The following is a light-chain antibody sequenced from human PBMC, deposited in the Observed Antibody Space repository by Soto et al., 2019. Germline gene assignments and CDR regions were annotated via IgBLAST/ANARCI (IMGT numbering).Light chain of an antibody. CDR2: EVS. CDR1: SSDVGGYNY. J-gene: IGLJ2*01. Sequence: QSALTQPPSASGSPGQSVTISCTGTSSDVGGYNYVSWYQQHPGKAPKLMIYEVSKRPSGVPDRFSGSKSGNTASLTVSGLQAEDEADYYCRSYTSSSTVVFGGGTKLTVL. CDR3: RSYTSSSTVV. V-gene: IGLV2-8*01.